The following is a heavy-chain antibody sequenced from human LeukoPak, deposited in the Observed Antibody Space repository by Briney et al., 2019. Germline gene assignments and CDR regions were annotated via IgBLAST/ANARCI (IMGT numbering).Heavy chain of an antibody. V-gene: IGHV4-59*01. CDR3: ARLGYDTYYYYYMDV. D-gene: IGHD5-12*01. CDR1: GGSIDIYY. J-gene: IGHJ6*03. Sequence: SETLSLTCTVSGGSIDIYYWNWIRQPPGKGLEWLGYIYYSGSTNYNPSLKSRVTISVDTSKNQFSLKLSSVTAADTAVYYCARLGYDTYYYYYMDVWGKGTTVTVSS. CDR2: IYYSGST.